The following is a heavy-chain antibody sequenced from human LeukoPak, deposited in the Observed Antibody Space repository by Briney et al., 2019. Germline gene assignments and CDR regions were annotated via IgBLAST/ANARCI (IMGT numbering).Heavy chain of an antibody. J-gene: IGHJ4*02. D-gene: IGHD4-17*01. CDR3: ARERIYGDYFDY. V-gene: IGHV3-48*03. CDR2: ISSSGNTT. CDR1: GFTFSSYE. Sequence: PGGSLRLSCAASGFTFSSYEFNWVRQVPGKGLEWVSYISSSGNTTYYADSVKGRFTVSRDNAKSSLFLQMNGLRAEDTAIYYCARERIYGDYFDYWGQGALVTVSS.